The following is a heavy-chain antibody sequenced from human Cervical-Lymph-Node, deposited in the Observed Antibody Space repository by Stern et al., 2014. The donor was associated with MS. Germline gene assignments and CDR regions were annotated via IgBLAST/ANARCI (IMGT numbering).Heavy chain of an antibody. V-gene: IGHV2-5*02. CDR1: GFSLTTNGMG. D-gene: IGHD3-3*01. CDR3: ARTIFGVITTYAFDS. J-gene: IGHJ4*02. Sequence: ESGPTLVKPTQTLTLTCTFSGFSLTTNGMGVAWFRQPPGKALEWLALIYWDDDERYSPSLKDRLTIPKDTSENQVVLTVTNLDPLDTATYYCARTIFGVITTYAFDSWGQGTLVTVSS. CDR2: IYWDDDE.